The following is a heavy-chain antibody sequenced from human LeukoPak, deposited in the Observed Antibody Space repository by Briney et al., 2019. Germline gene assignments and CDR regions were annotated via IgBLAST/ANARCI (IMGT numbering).Heavy chain of an antibody. CDR3: ARGRRGWFGELLASYYFDY. CDR2: IYTSVST. D-gene: IGHD3-10*01. J-gene: IGHJ4*02. CDR1: GGSFSSGSYY. V-gene: IGHV4-61*02. Sequence: SETLSLTCAVYGGSFSSGSYYWSWIRQPAGKGLEWIGRIYTSVSTNYNPSLKSRVTISVDTSKNQFSLKLSSVTAADTAVYYCARGRRGWFGELLASYYFDYWGQGTLVTVSS.